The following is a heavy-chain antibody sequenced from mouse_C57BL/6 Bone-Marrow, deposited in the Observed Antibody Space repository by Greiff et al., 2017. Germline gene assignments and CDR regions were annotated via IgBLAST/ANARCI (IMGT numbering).Heavy chain of an antibody. V-gene: IGHV14-3*01. Sequence: EVKLQQSVAELVRPGASVKLSCTASGFNIKNTYMHWVKQRPEQGLEWIGRIDPANGNTKYAPKFQGKATITADTSSNTAYLQLSSLTSEDTAIYYCARGGYGSSYDWYFDVWGTGTTVTVSS. CDR3: ARGGYGSSYDWYFDV. J-gene: IGHJ1*03. CDR1: GFNIKNTY. CDR2: IDPANGNT. D-gene: IGHD1-1*01.